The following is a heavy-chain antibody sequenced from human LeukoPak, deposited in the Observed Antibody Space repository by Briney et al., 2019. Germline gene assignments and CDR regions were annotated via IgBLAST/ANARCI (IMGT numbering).Heavy chain of an antibody. D-gene: IGHD5-12*01. CDR1: GGSISSYY. J-gene: IGHJ2*01. V-gene: IGHV4-4*07. CDR3: ARPLVATTLRDWYFDL. CDR2: IYTRENT. Sequence: SETLSLTCTVSGGSISSYYWSWIRQPAGKGLEWIGRIYTRENTYYNPSLKSRFTMSVDTPKNHFSLSLPSVTADDTAVYYCARPLVATTLRDWYFDLWGRGTLVTVSS.